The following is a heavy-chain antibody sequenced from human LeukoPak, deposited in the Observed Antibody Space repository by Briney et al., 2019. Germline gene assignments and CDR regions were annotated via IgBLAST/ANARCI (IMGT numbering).Heavy chain of an antibody. CDR1: GFTFSSYA. V-gene: IGHV3-30-3*01. CDR2: ISYDGSNK. D-gene: IGHD3-22*01. Sequence: QPGGSLRLSCAASGFTFSSYAMHWVRQAPGKELEWVAVISYDGSNKYYADSVKGRFTISRDNSKNTLYLQMNSLRAEDTAVYYCAKGIAEYYYDSSGLRYYFDYWGQGTLVTVSS. J-gene: IGHJ4*02. CDR3: AKGIAEYYYDSSGLRYYFDY.